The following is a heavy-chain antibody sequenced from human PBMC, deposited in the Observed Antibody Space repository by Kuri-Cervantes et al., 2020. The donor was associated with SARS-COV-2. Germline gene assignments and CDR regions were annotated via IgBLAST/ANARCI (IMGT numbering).Heavy chain of an antibody. J-gene: IGHJ4*02. CDR2: INHSGST. V-gene: IGHV4-34*01. D-gene: IGHD2-2*01. Sequence: GALRLSCAVYSGSFSGYYWSWIRQPPGKGLEWIGEINHSGSTNYNPSLKSRVTISVDTSKNQFSLKLSSVTAADTAVYYCASRYCSSTSCYRTTGKCYFDYWGQGTLVTVSS. CDR1: SGSFSGYY. CDR3: ASRYCSSTSCYRTTGKCYFDY.